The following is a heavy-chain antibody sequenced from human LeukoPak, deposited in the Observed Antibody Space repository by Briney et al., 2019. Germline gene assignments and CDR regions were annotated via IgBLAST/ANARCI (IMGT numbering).Heavy chain of an antibody. V-gene: IGHV4-4*02. CDR2: IYHSGTT. Sequence: SETLSLTCAVSGTSISLSNWWTWVRQPPGKGLEWIGEIYHSGTTNYNPSLKSRVTISLDKSRNQFSLKLSSVTAADTAVYYCARRIGEAKGLYYYYGMDVWGQGTTVTVSS. D-gene: IGHD3-10*01. J-gene: IGHJ6*02. CDR3: ARRIGEAKGLYYYYGMDV. CDR1: GTSISLSNW.